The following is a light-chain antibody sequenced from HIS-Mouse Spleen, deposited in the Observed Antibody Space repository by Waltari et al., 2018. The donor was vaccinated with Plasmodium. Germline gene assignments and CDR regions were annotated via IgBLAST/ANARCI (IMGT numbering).Light chain of an antibody. Sequence: EIVMTQSPATLSVSPGERATLSCRASQSVSSNLAWYQQKPGQAPRLLIYGASTRATGIPARFRGSGSGTEFTLTISSLQSEDFAVYDCQQYNNWSFTFGPGTKVDI. CDR3: QQYNNWSFT. V-gene: IGKV3-15*01. CDR1: QSVSSN. J-gene: IGKJ3*01. CDR2: GAS.